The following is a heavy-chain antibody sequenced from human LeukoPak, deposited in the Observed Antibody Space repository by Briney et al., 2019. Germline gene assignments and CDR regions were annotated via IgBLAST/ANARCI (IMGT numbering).Heavy chain of an antibody. CDR3: AKNVQVLQEGS. CDR1: GFTFSSYA. CDR2: ITDSGSRT. J-gene: IGHJ5*02. V-gene: IGHV3-23*01. Sequence: GGPLRLSCAASGFTFSSYAMTWVRQAPGKGLEWVSTITDSGSRTYYADSVKGRFTISRDNSKNTLFLHMSSLRAEDSAMYYCAKNVQVLQEGSWGQGTLVTVSS. D-gene: IGHD1-1*01.